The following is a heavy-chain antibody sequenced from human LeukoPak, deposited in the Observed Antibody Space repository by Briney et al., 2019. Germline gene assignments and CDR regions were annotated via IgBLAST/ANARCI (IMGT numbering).Heavy chain of an antibody. CDR3: ARDLYYDSSGYYFYYYGMDV. V-gene: IGHV3-7*01. Sequence: GGSLRLSCAVSVLTFSSSWMDWVRQAPGKGLEWVASINPDGIKRYSADSVKGRFTISRDNARNSLYLQMNSLRAEDTALYYCARDLYYDSSGYYFYYYGMDVWGQGTTVTVSS. J-gene: IGHJ6*02. CDR1: VLTFSSSW. D-gene: IGHD3-22*01. CDR2: INPDGIKR.